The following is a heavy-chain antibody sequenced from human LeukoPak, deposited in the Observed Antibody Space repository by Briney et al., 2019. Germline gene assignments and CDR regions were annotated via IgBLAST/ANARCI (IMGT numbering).Heavy chain of an antibody. CDR3: ARGDILTGYYTGPDYFDY. CDR2: ISAYNGNT. Sequence: ASVKVSCKASGYTFTSYGISWVRQAPGQGLEWMGWISAYNGNTNYARKLQGRVTMTTDTSTSTAYMELRSLRSDDTAVYYCARGDILTGYYTGPDYFDYWGQGTLVTVSS. CDR1: GYTFTSYG. D-gene: IGHD3-9*01. J-gene: IGHJ4*02. V-gene: IGHV1-18*01.